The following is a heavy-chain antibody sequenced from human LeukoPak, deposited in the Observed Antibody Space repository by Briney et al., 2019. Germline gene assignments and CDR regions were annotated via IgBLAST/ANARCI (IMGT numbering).Heavy chain of an antibody. CDR1: GFTVSRNY. J-gene: IGHJ4*02. Sequence: GGSLRLSCAASGFTVSRNYMSWVRPAPGKGRWWVSVLYSGGSTYYADSVKGRFTISRDNSKNTLYLQMNRLRAEDTAVYYCARESANYYFDYWGPGTLVTVSS. V-gene: IGHV3-53*01. CDR2: LYSGGST. D-gene: IGHD1-7*01. CDR3: ARESANYYFDY.